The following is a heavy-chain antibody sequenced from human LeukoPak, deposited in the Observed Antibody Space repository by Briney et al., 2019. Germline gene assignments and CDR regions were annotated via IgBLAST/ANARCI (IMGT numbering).Heavy chain of an antibody. CDR2: IYYSGST. Sequence: PSETLSLTCTVSGGSISTYYWSWIRQPPGKGLEWIAYIYYSGSTSYNPSLKSRVTISVDTSKNQFSLKLSSVTAADTAVYYCARARFRYCSITSCLPPTRSDYWGQGTLVTVSS. CDR1: GGSISTYY. V-gene: IGHV4-59*12. J-gene: IGHJ4*02. D-gene: IGHD2-2*01. CDR3: ARARFRYCSITSCLPPTRSDY.